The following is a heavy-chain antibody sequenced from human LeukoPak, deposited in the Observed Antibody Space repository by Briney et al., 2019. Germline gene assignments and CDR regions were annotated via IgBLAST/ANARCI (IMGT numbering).Heavy chain of an antibody. V-gene: IGHV3-48*03. CDR3: ARLPRGMITFGGVIGGYGMDV. CDR2: ISSSGSTI. Sequence: GGSLRLSCAASGFSFSSYEMNWGRHAPGQGLEWVSYISSSGSTIYYAYSVKGRFTISRDNAKSSLYLQMNSLRADDTAVYYCARLPRGMITFGGVIGGYGMDVWGQGTTVTVSS. D-gene: IGHD3-16*02. J-gene: IGHJ6*02. CDR1: GFSFSSYE.